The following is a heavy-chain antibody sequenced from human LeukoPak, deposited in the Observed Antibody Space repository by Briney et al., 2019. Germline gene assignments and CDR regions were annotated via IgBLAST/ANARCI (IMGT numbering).Heavy chain of an antibody. CDR3: AKDPQYSSSLGV. D-gene: IGHD6-13*01. Sequence: PGGSLRLSCAALDFTFSSYWMSWVRQAPGKGLEWVATIKQDGSEQYCVDSVQGRFTISRDNAQNSLYLQMNSLRAEDTAVYYCAKDPQYSSSLGVWGQGTTVTVSS. J-gene: IGHJ6*02. V-gene: IGHV3-7*03. CDR2: IKQDGSEQ. CDR1: DFTFSSYW.